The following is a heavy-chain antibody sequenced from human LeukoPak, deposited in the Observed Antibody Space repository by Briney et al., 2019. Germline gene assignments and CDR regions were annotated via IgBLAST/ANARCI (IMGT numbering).Heavy chain of an antibody. Sequence: GGSLRLSCEAFGFTFSGHWMSWVRQAPGKGPEWVANIKQDGTEKYYLDSVKGRFTISRDNAQNSLYLQMNSLRAEDTAVYYCARDKVVGATYFDYWGRGILVTVSS. CDR2: IKQDGTEK. CDR1: GFTFSGHW. V-gene: IGHV3-7*01. D-gene: IGHD1-26*01. J-gene: IGHJ4*02. CDR3: ARDKVVGATYFDY.